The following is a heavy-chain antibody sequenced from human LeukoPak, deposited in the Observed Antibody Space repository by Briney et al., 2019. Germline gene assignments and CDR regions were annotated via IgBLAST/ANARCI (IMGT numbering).Heavy chain of an antibody. J-gene: IGHJ4*02. CDR1: GFTVSSNY. CDR2: IYSGGST. CDR3: AREASDTAMARLDY. D-gene: IGHD5-18*01. V-gene: IGHV3-66*01. Sequence: GGSLRLSCAASGFTVSSNYMSWVRQAPGKGLEWVSVIYSGGSTYYADSLKGRFTISRDNSKNTLYLQMNSLRAEDTAVYYCAREASDTAMARLDYWGQGTLVTVSS.